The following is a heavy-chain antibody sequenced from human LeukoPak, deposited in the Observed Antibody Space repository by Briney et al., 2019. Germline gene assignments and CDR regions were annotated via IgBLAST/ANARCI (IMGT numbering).Heavy chain of an antibody. CDR2: ISPSGDIA. Sequence: GGSLRLSCAAYGFTFSNHGMDWVRQAPGKGLEWVSGISPSGDIAYYADSVKGRFTISRDNSKNTLYLEVIRLTPEDSAVYYCAKDDAWLRFGEWSQGTLVTVSS. J-gene: IGHJ4*02. D-gene: IGHD5-12*01. V-gene: IGHV3-23*01. CDR3: AKDDAWLRFGE. CDR1: GFTFSNHG.